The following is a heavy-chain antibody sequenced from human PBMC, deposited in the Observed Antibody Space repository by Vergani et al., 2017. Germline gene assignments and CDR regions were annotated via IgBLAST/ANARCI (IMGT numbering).Heavy chain of an antibody. CDR2: ISYDGTQK. D-gene: IGHD1-1*01. CDR1: GFTSSYYG. V-gene: IGHV3-30*03. J-gene: IGHJ1*01. CDR3: ATKSFGTPGCQIGYFRE. Sequence: QVHLVESGGGVVQPGRSLRLSCVVSGFTSSYYGMHWVRQAPGKGLEWVAVISYDGTQKYYADSVKGRFTISRDNSKSTLYLQMNSLRTEETALYYCATKSFGTPGCQIGYFREWGQGTLVTGSS.